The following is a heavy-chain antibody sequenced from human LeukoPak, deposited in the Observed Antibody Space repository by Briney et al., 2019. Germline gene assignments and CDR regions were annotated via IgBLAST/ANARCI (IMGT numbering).Heavy chain of an antibody. Sequence: GASVKVSCKGSLGTLSSYVISWVRQAPGQGLEWMGVIISIFCTAHYAQKFQGGASIIAHESTSTAYVEMRSLSSEDTAVYYCARSLSYCGGDCYFHSWGQGTLVHVSS. J-gene: IGHJ4*02. CDR3: ARSLSYCGGDCYFHS. V-gene: IGHV1-69*13. CDR1: LGTLSSYV. CDR2: IISIFCTA. D-gene: IGHD2-21*02.